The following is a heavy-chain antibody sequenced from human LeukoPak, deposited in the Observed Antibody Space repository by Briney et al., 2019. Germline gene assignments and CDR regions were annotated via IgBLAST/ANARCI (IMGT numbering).Heavy chain of an antibody. J-gene: IGHJ4*02. CDR2: ISSNGGST. Sequence: GGSLRLSCAASGFTFSSYAMHWVRPAPGKGLEYVSAISSNGGSTYYANSVKGRFTISRDNSKNTLYLQMGSLRAEDMAVYYCARGNGDYPFDYWGQGTLVTVSS. CDR1: GFTFSSYA. D-gene: IGHD4-17*01. V-gene: IGHV3-64*01. CDR3: ARGNGDYPFDY.